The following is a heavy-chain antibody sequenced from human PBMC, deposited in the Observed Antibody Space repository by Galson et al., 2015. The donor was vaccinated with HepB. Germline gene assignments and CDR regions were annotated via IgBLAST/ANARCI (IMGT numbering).Heavy chain of an antibody. CDR1: GYTFTNFY. J-gene: IGHJ5*02. D-gene: IGHD3-3*01. V-gene: IGHV1-8*01. Sequence: SVKVSCKASGYTFTNFYINWVRQASGQGLEWMGWMNPNNGNTAYAQKFQGRITMTSDTSINTAYMVLNSLRSEDTAIYYCARDNSDSWSNYFGGTKIHWFDPWGQGTLVTVSS. CDR2: MNPNNGNT. CDR3: ARDNSDSWSNYFGGTKIHWFDP.